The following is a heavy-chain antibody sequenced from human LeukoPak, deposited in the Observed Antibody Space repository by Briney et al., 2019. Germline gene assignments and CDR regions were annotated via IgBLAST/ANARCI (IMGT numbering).Heavy chain of an antibody. J-gene: IGHJ6*03. CDR2: IIPIFGTA. Sequence: SVKVSCKASGGTFSSYAISWVRQAPGQGLEWMRGIIPIFGTANYAQKFQGRVTITTDESTSTAYMELSSLRSEDTAVYYCARGRRSSSGVRYYYYYMDVWGKGTTVTVSS. CDR1: GGTFSSYA. D-gene: IGHD6-6*01. V-gene: IGHV1-69*05. CDR3: ARGRRSSSGVRYYYYYMDV.